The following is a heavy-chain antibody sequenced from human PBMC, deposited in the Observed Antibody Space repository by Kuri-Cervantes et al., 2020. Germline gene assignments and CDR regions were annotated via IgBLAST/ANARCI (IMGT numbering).Heavy chain of an antibody. J-gene: IGHJ6*02. D-gene: IGHD6-19*01. CDR3: AREVGGGWYFGYYYGMDV. V-gene: IGHV3-30-3*01. Sequence: GGSLRLSCAASGFTFSSYAMHWVRQAPGKGLEWVAVISYDGSNKYYADSVKGRFTISRDNAKNSLYLQMNSLRAEDTAVYYCAREVGGGWYFGYYYGMDVWGQGTTVTVSS. CDR2: ISYDGSNK. CDR1: GFTFSSYA.